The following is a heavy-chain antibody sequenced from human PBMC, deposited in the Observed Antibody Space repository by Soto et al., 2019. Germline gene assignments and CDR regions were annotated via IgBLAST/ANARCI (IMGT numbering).Heavy chain of an antibody. CDR3: AKDAYYYDSSGISFDY. CDR2: IYDGSNK. D-gene: IGHD3-22*01. J-gene: IGHJ4*02. CDR1: GFTVSSNY. V-gene: IGHV3-66*02. Sequence: GGSLRLSCAASGFTVSSNYMSWVRQAPGKGVEGVLIIYDGSNKYYADSVKGRFTISRDNSKNTLYLQMNSLRAEDTAVYYCAKDAYYYDSSGISFDYWGQGTLVTVSS.